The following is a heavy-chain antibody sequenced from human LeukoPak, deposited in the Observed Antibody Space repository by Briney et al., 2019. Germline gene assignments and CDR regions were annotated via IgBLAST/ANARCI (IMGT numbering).Heavy chain of an antibody. J-gene: IGHJ4*02. V-gene: IGHV3-30*10. CDR3: ARDRGKGTYLDS. CDR2: ISHDGDRQ. D-gene: IGHD3/OR15-3a*01. Sequence: AVISHDGDRQYYTDSVKGRFTISRDISKSTLYLQLNSLRTEDTAVYYCARDRGKGTYLDSWGQGTLVTVSS.